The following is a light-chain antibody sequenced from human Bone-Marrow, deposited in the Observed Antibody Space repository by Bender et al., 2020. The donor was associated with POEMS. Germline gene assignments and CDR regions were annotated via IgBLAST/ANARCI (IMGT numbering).Light chain of an antibody. V-gene: IGLV3-21*02. J-gene: IGLJ3*02. CDR2: DDS. CDR1: NIGTQS. Sequence: SYVLTQPPSVSVAPGQTARITCGGNNIGTQSVHWYQQRPGQAPVLVVYDDSDRPSGIPERFSGSNSGNTATLTISRVEAGDEADYYCQVWDSSSDRVFGGGTKLTVL. CDR3: QVWDSSSDRV.